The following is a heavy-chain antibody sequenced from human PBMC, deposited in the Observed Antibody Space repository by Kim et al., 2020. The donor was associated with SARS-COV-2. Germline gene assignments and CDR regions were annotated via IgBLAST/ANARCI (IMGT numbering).Heavy chain of an antibody. CDR3: ARSATVGAVDI. D-gene: IGHD4-17*01. J-gene: IGHJ3*02. Sequence: IYNASLKRRVTRSVDTSKNQFSLKLSSVTAADAAVYYCARSATVGAVDIWGQGTMVTVSS. V-gene: IGHV4-34*01.